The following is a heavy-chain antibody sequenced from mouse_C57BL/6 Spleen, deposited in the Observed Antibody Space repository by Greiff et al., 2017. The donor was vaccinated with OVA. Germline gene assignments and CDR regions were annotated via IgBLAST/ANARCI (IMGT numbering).Heavy chain of an antibody. V-gene: IGHV1-75*01. J-gene: IGHJ4*01. CDR1: GYTFTDYY. CDR2: IFPGSGST. Sequence: QVQLQQSGPELVKPGASVKISCKASGYTFTDYYINWVKQRPGQGLEWIGWIFPGSGSTYYNEKFKGKATLTLDKSSSTAYMLLSSLTSEDSAVYFCARCLDGYYDYYAMDDWGQGTSVTVSS. CDR3: ARCLDGYYDYYAMDD. D-gene: IGHD2-3*01.